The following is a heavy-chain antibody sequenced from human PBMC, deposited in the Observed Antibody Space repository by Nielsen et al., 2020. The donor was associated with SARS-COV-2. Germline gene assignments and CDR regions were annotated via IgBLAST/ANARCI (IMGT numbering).Heavy chain of an antibody. CDR3: ARGYYDILYAFDI. CDR2: ITSSGANT. Sequence: GESLKISCAASGFTLSSYAMNWVRQAPGKGLEWVSGITSSGANTYYADSVKGRFTISRDNSKNTLYLQMNSLRAEDTAVYYCARGYYDILYAFDIWGQGTMVTVSS. J-gene: IGHJ3*02. V-gene: IGHV3-23*01. D-gene: IGHD3-9*01. CDR1: GFTLSSYA.